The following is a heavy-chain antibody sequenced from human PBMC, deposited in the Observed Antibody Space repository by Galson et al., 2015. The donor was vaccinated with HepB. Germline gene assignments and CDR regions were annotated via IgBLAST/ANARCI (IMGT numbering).Heavy chain of an antibody. V-gene: IGHV1-69*04. CDR1: GGTFSSYA. CDR2: IIPILGIA. CDR3: ATLYYDILTGSSDWFDP. Sequence: SVKVSCKASGGTFSSYAISWVRQAPGQGLEWMGRIIPILGIANYAQKFQGRVTITADKSTSTAYMELSSLRSEVTAVYYCATLYYDILTGSSDWFDPWGQGTLVTVSS. D-gene: IGHD3-9*01. J-gene: IGHJ5*02.